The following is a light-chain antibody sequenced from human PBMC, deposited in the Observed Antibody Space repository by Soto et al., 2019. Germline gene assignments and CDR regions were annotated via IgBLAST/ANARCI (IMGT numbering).Light chain of an antibody. CDR2: DTS. V-gene: IGKV3-15*01. CDR3: QQYNNWPPST. CDR1: QGIXIK. Sequence: EIVVTQSPATLSVSPGEGATLSCRASQGIXIKLAWYQPKPGQATRLLISDTSTRATGIPARFSGSGSGTEFTLTLSSLQSEYVAVYYCQQYNNWPPSTFGQGTRLEIK. J-gene: IGKJ5*01.